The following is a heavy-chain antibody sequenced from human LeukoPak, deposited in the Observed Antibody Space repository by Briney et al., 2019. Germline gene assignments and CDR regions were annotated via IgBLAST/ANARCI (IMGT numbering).Heavy chain of an antibody. J-gene: IGHJ4*02. CDR1: GFTFSSYG. CDR3: AKEKEWFGESIVATIFDY. Sequence: PGRSLRLSCAASGFTFSSYGTHWVRQAPGKGLEWVAVISYDGSNKYYADSVKGRFTISRDNSKNTLYLQMNSLRAEDTAVYYCAKEKEWFGESIVATIFDYWGQGTLVTVSS. V-gene: IGHV3-30*18. D-gene: IGHD5-12*01. CDR2: ISYDGSNK.